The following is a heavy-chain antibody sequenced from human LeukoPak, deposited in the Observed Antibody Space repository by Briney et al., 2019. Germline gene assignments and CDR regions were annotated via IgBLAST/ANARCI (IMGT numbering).Heavy chain of an antibody. CDR2: INPNSGGT. D-gene: IGHD3-10*01. CDR1: GYTFTGYY. V-gene: IGHV1-2*02. Sequence: ASVKVSCKASGYTFTGYYMHWVRQAPGQGLEWMGWINPNSGGTNYAQKFQGRVTMTRDTSTGTIYMEMTSLRSDDTATYYCARVGDHYYHMDVWGKGTTVTMSS. J-gene: IGHJ6*03. CDR3: ARVGDHYYHMDV.